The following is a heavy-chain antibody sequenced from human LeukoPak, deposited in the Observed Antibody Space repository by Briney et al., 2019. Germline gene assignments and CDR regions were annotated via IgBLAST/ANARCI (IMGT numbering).Heavy chain of an antibody. V-gene: IGHV3-23*01. CDR3: AKASDYSNPHYYYYYMDV. J-gene: IGHJ6*03. Sequence: GGSLRLSCAASGFTFSSYAMSWVRQAPGKGLEWVSAISSSGGSTYYADSVKGRFTISRDNSKNTLYLQMNSLRAEDTAVYYCAKASDYSNPHYYYYYMDVWGKGTTVTVSS. D-gene: IGHD4-11*01. CDR2: ISSSGGST. CDR1: GFTFSSYA.